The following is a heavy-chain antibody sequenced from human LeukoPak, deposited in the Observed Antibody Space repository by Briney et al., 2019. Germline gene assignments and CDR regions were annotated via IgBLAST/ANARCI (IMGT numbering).Heavy chain of an antibody. CDR1: GYTFTNYW. Sequence: ASVKVSCRASGYTFTNYWIYWVRQAPGQGLEWMGIINPSGGSTNYAQRFQGRATMARDTTTNTVYMDLRSLSSEDTAVYYCARDSRRIITMVRGAQMLGNAFDIWGQGTMVTVSS. CDR3: ARDSRRIITMVRGAQMLGNAFDI. J-gene: IGHJ3*02. D-gene: IGHD3-10*01. V-gene: IGHV1-46*01. CDR2: INPSGGST.